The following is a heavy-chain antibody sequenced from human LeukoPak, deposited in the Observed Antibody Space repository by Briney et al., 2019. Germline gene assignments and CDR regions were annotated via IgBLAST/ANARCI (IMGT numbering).Heavy chain of an antibody. CDR3: GREGEXXXXXDY. V-gene: IGHV1-2*02. D-gene: IGHD3-16*01. Sequence: XXVXXKXSGYTFTGYYMHWVRQAPGQGLEWMGWINPNSGGTNYAQKFQGRVTMTRDTSISTAYMELSRLRCDDTAVYYCGREGEXXXXXDYRGQXTLVTVSS. CDR2: INPNSGGT. J-gene: IGHJ4*02. CDR1: GYTFTGYY.